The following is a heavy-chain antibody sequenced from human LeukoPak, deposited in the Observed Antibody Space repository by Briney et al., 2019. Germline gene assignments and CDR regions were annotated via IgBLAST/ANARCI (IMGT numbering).Heavy chain of an antibody. Sequence: GGSLRLSCAASGFTVSSNYMSWVRQAPGKGLEWVSVIYSGGSTYYADSVKGRFTISGDNSKNTLYLQMNSLRAEDTAVYYCASNWGNETGLHWGQGTLVTVSS. J-gene: IGHJ4*02. V-gene: IGHV3-53*01. CDR3: ASNWGNETGLH. CDR1: GFTVSSNY. CDR2: IYSGGST. D-gene: IGHD7-27*01.